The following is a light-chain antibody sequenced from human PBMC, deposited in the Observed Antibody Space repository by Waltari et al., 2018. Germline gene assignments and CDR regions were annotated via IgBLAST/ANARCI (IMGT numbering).Light chain of an antibody. CDR1: SSDVGNYNL. CDR3: CSYAGDNIWV. V-gene: IGLV2-23*02. J-gene: IGLJ3*02. CDR2: EVS. Sequence: QSGLTQPASVSGSPGQSITISCTGTSSDVGNYNLVSWYQQHPGKAPQVIIYEVSKRPSGASDPFSGSNSGNTASLTISGLQAEDEADYYCCSYAGDNIWVFGGGTKLTVL.